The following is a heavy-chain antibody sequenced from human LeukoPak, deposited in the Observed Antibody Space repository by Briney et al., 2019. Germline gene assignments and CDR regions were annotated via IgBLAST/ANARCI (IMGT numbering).Heavy chain of an antibody. CDR2: IYYSGST. CDR3: ARVEYYYGSGSYYNYWFDP. Sequence: SETLSLTCTVSGGSISSYYWSWLRQPPGKGLEWLGYIYYSGSTNYNRSLKRRVTLAVDTSKNQFSLNLSSVTAADTAVYYCARVEYYYGSGSYYNYWFDPWGQGTVVSVSS. D-gene: IGHD3-10*01. CDR1: GGSISSYY. V-gene: IGHV4-59*01. J-gene: IGHJ5*02.